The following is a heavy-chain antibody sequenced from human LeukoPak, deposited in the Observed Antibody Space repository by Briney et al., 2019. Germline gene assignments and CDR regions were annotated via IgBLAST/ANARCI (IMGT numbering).Heavy chain of an antibody. V-gene: IGHV7-4-1*02. J-gene: IGHJ5*02. CDR3: ARRDLRTVAGPEFDP. CDR1: GYTFTSYA. D-gene: IGHD6-19*01. CDR2: INTNTGNP. Sequence: ASVKVSCKASGYTFTSYAMTWVRQAPGQGLEWMGWINTNTGNPTYAQGFTGRFVFSLDTSVSTAYLQISSLKAEDTAVYYCARRDLRTVAGPEFDPWGQGTLVTVSS.